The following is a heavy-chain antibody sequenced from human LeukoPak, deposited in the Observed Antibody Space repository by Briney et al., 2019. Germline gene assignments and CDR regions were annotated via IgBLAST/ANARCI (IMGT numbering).Heavy chain of an antibody. V-gene: IGHV4-59*12. D-gene: IGHD6-13*01. CDR1: GGSIDTYY. CDR3: ARLKGSSWRYYFDY. Sequence: SETLSLTCTVSGGSIDTYYWNWIRQPPGKGLEWIGYVFHTGSTNYNPSLKSRVTISVDTSKNQFSLKLSSVTAADTAVYYCARLKGSSWRYYFDYWGQGTLVTVSS. CDR2: VFHTGST. J-gene: IGHJ4*02.